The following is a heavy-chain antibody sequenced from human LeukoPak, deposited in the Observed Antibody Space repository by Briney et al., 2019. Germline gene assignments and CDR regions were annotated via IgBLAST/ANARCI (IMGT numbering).Heavy chain of an antibody. D-gene: IGHD6-19*01. CDR3: AKGVGYRSGW. CDR2: ISGSGGST. Sequence: GGSLRLSCAASGFTFGSYAMSWVRQAPGKGLEWVSAISGSGGSTYYAESVKGRFTISRDILKNSLYLQINSLRAEDTAVYYCAKGVGYRSGWWGQGTLVTVSS. V-gene: IGHV3-23*01. J-gene: IGHJ4*02. CDR1: GFTFGSYA.